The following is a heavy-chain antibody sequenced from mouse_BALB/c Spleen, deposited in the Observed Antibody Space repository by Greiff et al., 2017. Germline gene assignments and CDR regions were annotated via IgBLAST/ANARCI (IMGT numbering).Heavy chain of an antibody. V-gene: IGHV14-4*02. D-gene: IGHD2-10*02. CDR2: IDPENGDT. Sequence: VQLQQSGAELVRSGASVKLSCTASGFNIKDYYMHWVKQRPEQGLEWIGWIDPENGDTEYAPKFQGKATMTADTSSNTAYLQLSSLTSEDTAVYFCARPYGNYGAMDYWGQGTSVTVSS. J-gene: IGHJ4*01. CDR1: GFNIKDYY. CDR3: ARPYGNYGAMDY.